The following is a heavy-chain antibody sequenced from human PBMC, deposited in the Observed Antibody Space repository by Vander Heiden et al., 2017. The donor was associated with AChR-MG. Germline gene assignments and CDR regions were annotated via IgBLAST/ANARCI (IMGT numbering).Heavy chain of an antibody. J-gene: IGHJ4*02. CDR1: GGSITSYY. V-gene: IGHV4-59*01. D-gene: IGHD2-2*02. CDR2: MSYSGST. CDR3: ARAPPAAAIWGYFFDY. Sequence: QLQLQESGPGLVKPSETLSLTCTVSGGSITSYYWNWIRQPPGKGLEWIGYMSYSGSTNYNPSLKGRVTISLDTPKNQFSLKLSSVTAADTAVYHCARAPPAAAIWGYFFDYWGQGTLVTVSS.